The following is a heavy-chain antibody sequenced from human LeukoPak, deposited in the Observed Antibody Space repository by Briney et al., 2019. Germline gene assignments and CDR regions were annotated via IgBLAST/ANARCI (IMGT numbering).Heavy chain of an antibody. CDR2: IYYSGST. CDR3: ARLKLERRPYFDY. J-gene: IGHJ4*02. D-gene: IGHD1-1*01. V-gene: IGHV4-39*07. CDR1: GGSISSSSYY. Sequence: SETLSLTCTVSGGSISSSSYYWGWIRQPPGKGLERIGSIYYSGSTYYNPSLKSRVTISVDTSKNQFSLKLSSVTAADTAVYYCARLKLERRPYFDYWGQGTLVTVSS.